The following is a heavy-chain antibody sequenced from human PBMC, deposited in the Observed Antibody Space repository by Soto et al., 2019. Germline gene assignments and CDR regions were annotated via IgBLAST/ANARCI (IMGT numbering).Heavy chain of an antibody. Sequence: SETLSLTCIVSGASVSSYYWSWVRQPPGKGLEWIGYIYYIGAYNYNPSLKSRVTISVDTSKNQFSLKLTSVTAADTAVYYCARTPETRDWLDPWGQGTLVTVSS. CDR1: GASVSSYY. V-gene: IGHV4-59*02. CDR3: ARTPETRDWLDP. CDR2: IYYIGAY. J-gene: IGHJ5*02. D-gene: IGHD2-15*01.